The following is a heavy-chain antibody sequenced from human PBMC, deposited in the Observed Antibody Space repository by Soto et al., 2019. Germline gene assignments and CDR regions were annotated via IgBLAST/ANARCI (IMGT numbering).Heavy chain of an antibody. J-gene: IGHJ4*02. D-gene: IGHD3-16*02. CDR1: GFTVSSNY. CDR2: IYSGGST. Sequence: PGGSLSLSCAASGFTVSSNYMSWVRQAPGKGLEWVSIIYSGGSTYYADSVKGRFTISRDSSKNTLYLQMISLRAEDTAVYYCGRASSIYFESPIGAQGT. V-gene: IGHV3-53*01. CDR3: GRASSIYFESPI.